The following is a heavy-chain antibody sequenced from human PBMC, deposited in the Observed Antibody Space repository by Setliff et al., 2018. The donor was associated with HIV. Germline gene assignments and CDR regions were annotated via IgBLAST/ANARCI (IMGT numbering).Heavy chain of an antibody. CDR3: ARSKTFYDFWGGYYTHGAFKI. Sequence: TSETLSLTCTVSSGSITSRTYYWGWIHQPPGKGLEWIGSIFYSGITYYNPSLKSRVSISVDTSKNQFSLNLTSVTAADTAVYYCARSKTFYDFWGGYYTHGAFKIWGLGTMVTVSS. J-gene: IGHJ3*02. CDR1: SGSITSRTYY. D-gene: IGHD3-3*01. CDR2: IFYSGIT. V-gene: IGHV4-39*01.